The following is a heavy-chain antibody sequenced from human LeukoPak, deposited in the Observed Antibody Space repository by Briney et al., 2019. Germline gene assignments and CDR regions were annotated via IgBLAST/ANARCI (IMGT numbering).Heavy chain of an antibody. CDR2: VNHSGYT. CDR1: GVSFSTYY. D-gene: IGHD4-17*01. CDR3: ARQLYGSDY. V-gene: IGHV4-34*01. Sequence: MASETLSLTCDVSGVSFSTYYWSWIRQSPEKGLEWIGEVNHSGYTNYNPSLKGRVTISVDTSKNQFSLKLSSVTAADTAVYYCARQLYGSDYWGQGTLVTVSP. J-gene: IGHJ4*02.